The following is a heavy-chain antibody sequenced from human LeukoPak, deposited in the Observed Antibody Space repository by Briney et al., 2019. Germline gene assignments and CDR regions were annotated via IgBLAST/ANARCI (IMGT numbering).Heavy chain of an antibody. CDR2: IYSGGST. CDR1: GFTVSSNY. D-gene: IGHD2-2*01. V-gene: IGHV3-66*01. CDR3: AREPAAAILAIDY. J-gene: IGHJ4*02. Sequence: GGSLRLSCAASGFTVSSNYMSWVRQAPGKGLEWVSVIYSGGSTYYADSVKGRFTISRDNSKNTLYLQMNSLRAEDTAVYYCAREPAAAILAIDYWGQGTLVTVSS.